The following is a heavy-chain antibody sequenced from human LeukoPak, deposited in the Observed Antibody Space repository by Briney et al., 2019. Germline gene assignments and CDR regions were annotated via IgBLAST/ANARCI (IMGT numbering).Heavy chain of an antibody. D-gene: IGHD2-2*01. CDR3: ARLGGYCSSTSCPEDY. CDR2: IYYSGGT. CDR1: GGSISSYY. Sequence: SETLSLTCTVSGGSISSYYWSWIRQPPGKGLEWIGYIYYSGGTNYNPSLKSRVTISVDTSKNQFSLKLSSVTAADTAVYYCARLGGYCSSTSCPEDYWGQGTLVTVSS. V-gene: IGHV4-59*01. J-gene: IGHJ4*02.